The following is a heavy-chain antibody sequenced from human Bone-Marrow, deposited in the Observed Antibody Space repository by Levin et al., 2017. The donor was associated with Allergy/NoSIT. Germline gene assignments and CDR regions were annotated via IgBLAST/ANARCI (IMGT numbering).Heavy chain of an antibody. D-gene: IGHD3-22*01. CDR2: LSGSGDRT. CDR1: GFTFSTYA. V-gene: IGHV3-23*01. CDR3: AKGGHRPIQYHNSGYCD. J-gene: IGHJ4*02. Sequence: GGSLRLSCAASGFTFSTYAMSWVRQAPGKGLEWVSTLSGSGDRTYYADSVKGRFTISRDNSKNTLYLQMNSLRAEDTAVYYCAKGGHRPIQYHNSGYCDWGQGTLVTVSS.